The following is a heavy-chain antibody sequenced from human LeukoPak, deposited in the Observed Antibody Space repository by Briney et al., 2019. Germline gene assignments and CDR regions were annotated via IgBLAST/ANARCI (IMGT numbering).Heavy chain of an antibody. J-gene: IGHJ1*01. D-gene: IGHD1-14*01. Sequence: SQTLSLTCAVSGGSISSGGYSWSWIRQPPGKGLEWIGYIYHSGSTYYNPSLKSRVTISVYRSKNQFSLKLSSVTAADTAVYYCARGTTLYFQHWGQGTLVTVSS. CDR3: ARGTTLYFQH. V-gene: IGHV4-30-2*01. CDR2: IYHSGST. CDR1: GGSISSGGYS.